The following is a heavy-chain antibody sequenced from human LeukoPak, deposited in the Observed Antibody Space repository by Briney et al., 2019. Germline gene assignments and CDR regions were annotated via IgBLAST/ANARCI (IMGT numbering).Heavy chain of an antibody. D-gene: IGHD6-19*01. V-gene: IGHV3-23*01. CDR2: ISGGNT. J-gene: IGHJ4*02. Sequence: GGSLRLSCAASGFSLTNYAMNWVRQTPGKGLEWVSGISGGNTYYAGSVRGRFTISRDSSKNTLYLHMDFLRAEDTAVYLCAKGFTTGWSEGYLDYWGQGTLVSVSS. CDR1: GFSLTNYA. CDR3: AKGFTTGWSEGYLDY.